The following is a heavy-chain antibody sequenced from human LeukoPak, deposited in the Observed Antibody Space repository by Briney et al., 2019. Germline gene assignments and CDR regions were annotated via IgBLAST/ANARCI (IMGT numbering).Heavy chain of an antibody. V-gene: IGHV6-1*01. CDR2: TYYRSKWYN. D-gene: IGHD6-13*01. CDR1: GDSVSSNSAA. Sequence: SQTLSLTCAISGDSVSSNSAAWNWIRQSPSRCLECLGRTYYRSKWYNEYAVSVKSRITINPDTSKNQFSLQLNSVPPEDTAVYYCATSSSSWYFRFDPWGQGTLVTVSS. J-gene: IGHJ5*02. CDR3: ATSSSSWYFRFDP.